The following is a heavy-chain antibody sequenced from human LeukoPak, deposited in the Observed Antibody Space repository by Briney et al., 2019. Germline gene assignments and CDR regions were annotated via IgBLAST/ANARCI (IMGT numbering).Heavy chain of an antibody. Sequence: SETLSLTCTVSGGSISSYYWSWIRQPPGKGLEWIGYIYYCGSTNYNPSLKSRVTLSVDTSKNQFSLKLSSVTAADTAVYYCARSGRGLATRFDPWGQGILVTVSS. J-gene: IGHJ5*02. V-gene: IGHV4-59*01. CDR2: IYYCGST. CDR3: ARSGRGLATRFDP. D-gene: IGHD1-26*01. CDR1: GGSISSYY.